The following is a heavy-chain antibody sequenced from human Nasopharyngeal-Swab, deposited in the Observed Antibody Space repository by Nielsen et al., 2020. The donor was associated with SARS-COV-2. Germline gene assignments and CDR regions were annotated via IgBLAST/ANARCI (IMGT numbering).Heavy chain of an antibody. CDR3: ARQGDYDILTGYGY. CDR1: GFSLSTSGVG. D-gene: IGHD3-9*01. CDR2: IYWDDDR. V-gene: IGHV2-5*02. Sequence: SGPTLVKSTQTLTLTCTFSGFSLSTSGVGVGWIRQPPGKALEWLALIYWDDDRRYSPSLKSRLTITKDTSKNQVVLTMTNMDPVDTVTYYCARQGDYDILTGYGYWGQGTLVTVSS. J-gene: IGHJ4*02.